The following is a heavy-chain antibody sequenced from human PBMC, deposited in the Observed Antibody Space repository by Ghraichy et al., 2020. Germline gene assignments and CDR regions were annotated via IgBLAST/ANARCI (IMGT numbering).Heavy chain of an antibody. Sequence: ETLSLTCTVSDGSISSSSYYWGWIRQPPGKGLEWIGSIYYSGSTYYNPSLKSRVTISVDTSKNQFSLKLSSVTAADTAAYYCARGRVVAATPAYYYYGMDVWGQGTTVTVSS. CDR2: IYYSGST. J-gene: IGHJ6*02. V-gene: IGHV4-39*01. D-gene: IGHD2-15*01. CDR1: DGSISSSSYY. CDR3: ARGRVVAATPAYYYYGMDV.